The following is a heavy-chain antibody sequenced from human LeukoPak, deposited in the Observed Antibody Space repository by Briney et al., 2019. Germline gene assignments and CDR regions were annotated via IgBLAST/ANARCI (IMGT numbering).Heavy chain of an antibody. D-gene: IGHD1-1*01. Sequence: TSETLSLTCTVSGGSISSYYWSWIRQPPGKGLEWIGYIYYSGSTNYNPSLKSRVTISVDTSKNQFSLKLSSVTAADTAVYYCARGGRDNWNDLDYWGQGTLVTVSS. CDR1: GGSISSYY. CDR2: IYYSGST. CDR3: ARGGRDNWNDLDY. J-gene: IGHJ4*02. V-gene: IGHV4-59*01.